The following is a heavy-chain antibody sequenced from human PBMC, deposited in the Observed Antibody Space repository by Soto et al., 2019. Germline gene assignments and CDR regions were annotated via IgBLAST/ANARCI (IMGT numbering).Heavy chain of an antibody. Sequence: ASVNVSSKASGYTFTSYYMHSVRQPPGQGLEWMRIIHPSGGSTSYAQSLQGRVTMTRDTSTSTVYMVLSSLRSEDTAVYYCARVRGSGNRYDYWGQGTLVTVSS. CDR3: ARVRGSGNRYDY. CDR2: IHPSGGST. V-gene: IGHV1-46*04. J-gene: IGHJ4*02. D-gene: IGHD3-3*01. CDR1: GYTFTSYY.